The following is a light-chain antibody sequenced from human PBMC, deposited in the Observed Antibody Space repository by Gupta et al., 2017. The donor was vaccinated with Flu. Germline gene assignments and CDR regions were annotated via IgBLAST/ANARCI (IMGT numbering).Light chain of an antibody. CDR2: IND. J-gene: IGLJ3*02. CDR3: AAWDDSLNAWV. Sequence: QSVLSQPPSASGAPGQRVTISCSGSSSNIGGNSVNWYQQLPGTAPRLLIYINDQRPSGVPDRFSGSKSGTSASLAISGLQSEDEADYYCAAWDDSLNAWVFGGGTKLTVL. CDR1: SSNIGGNS. V-gene: IGLV1-44*01.